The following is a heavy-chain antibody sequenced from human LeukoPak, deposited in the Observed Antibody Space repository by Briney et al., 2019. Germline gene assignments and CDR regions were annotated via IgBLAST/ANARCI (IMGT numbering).Heavy chain of an antibody. CDR1: GFTVSSNY. D-gene: IGHD2-2*01. V-gene: IGHV3-23*01. CDR2: IRGSGGST. Sequence: GGSLRLSCAASGFTVSSNYMSWVRQAPGKGLEWVSAIRGSGGSTYYADSVKGRFTISRDNSKNTLYLQMNSLRAEDTAVYYCAKDRDIVVVPAFVYWGQGTLVTVSS. J-gene: IGHJ4*02. CDR3: AKDRDIVVVPAFVY.